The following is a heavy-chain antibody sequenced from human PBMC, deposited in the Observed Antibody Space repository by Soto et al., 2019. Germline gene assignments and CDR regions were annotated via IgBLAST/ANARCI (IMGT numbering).Heavy chain of an antibody. CDR1: GFTFSSYA. Sequence: PGGSLRLSCAASGFTFSSYAMHWVRQAPGKGLEWVAVISYDGSNKYYADSVKGRFTISRDNSKNTLYLQMNSLRAEDTAVYYCERGRVVVPAAILHSRRGGWFVPWGHGRLVTVSS. J-gene: IGHJ5*02. D-gene: IGHD2-2*01. CDR3: ERGRVVVPAAILHSRRGGWFVP. V-gene: IGHV3-30-3*01. CDR2: ISYDGSNK.